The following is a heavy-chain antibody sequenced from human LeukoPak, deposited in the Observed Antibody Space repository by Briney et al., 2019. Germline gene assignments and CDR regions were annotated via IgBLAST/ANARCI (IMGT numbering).Heavy chain of an antibody. Sequence: GGSLRLSCATSGFTFSSYTMNWVRQAPGKGLEWVSSISSSSSYIYYAESVKGRFTISRDDAKNSLYLQMNSLRAEDTAVYYCARPAYLHAFDIWGQGTMVTVSS. CDR3: ARPAYLHAFDI. J-gene: IGHJ3*02. CDR1: GFTFSSYT. V-gene: IGHV3-21*01. D-gene: IGHD2-2*01. CDR2: ISSSSSYI.